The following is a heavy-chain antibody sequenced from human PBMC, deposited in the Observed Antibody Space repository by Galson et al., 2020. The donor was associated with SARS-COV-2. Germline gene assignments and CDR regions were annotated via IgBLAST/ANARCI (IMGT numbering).Heavy chain of an antibody. D-gene: IGHD1-20*01. CDR1: GGTFTNYA. CDR2: IVPIFGAT. J-gene: IGHJ3*01. V-gene: IGHV1-69*13. CDR3: ACRLRGLTGDADAFDV. Sequence: SVKVSCKVSGGTFTNYAINWVRQAPGQGLEWMGRIVPIFGATNYAQDFQGRLTITADHFTTTVYMELTTLRSEDTAVYYCACRLRGLTGDADAFDVWGQGSLVTVSS.